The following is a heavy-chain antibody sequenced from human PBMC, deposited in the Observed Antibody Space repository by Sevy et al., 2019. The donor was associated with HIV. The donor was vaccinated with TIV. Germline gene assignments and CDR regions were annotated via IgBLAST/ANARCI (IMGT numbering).Heavy chain of an antibody. J-gene: IGHJ3*02. CDR1: GFTVSSNY. CDR2: IYSGGST. Sequence: GGSLRLSCAASGFTVSSNYMSWVHQAPGKGLEWVSVIYSGGSTYYADSVKGRFTISRDKSKNTLYLQMNSLRAEDTAVYYCARDRDAAAFDIWGQGTMVTVSS. V-gene: IGHV3-66*01. CDR3: ARDRDAAAFDI. D-gene: IGHD2-15*01.